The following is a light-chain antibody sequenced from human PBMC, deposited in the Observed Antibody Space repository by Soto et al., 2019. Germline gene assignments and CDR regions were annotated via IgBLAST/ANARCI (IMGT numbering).Light chain of an antibody. CDR2: EVT. J-gene: IGLJ1*01. CDR3: GSDAGSDNXV. V-gene: IGLV2-8*01. CDR1: SNDVGAYNY. Sequence: QSALTQPPSASGSPGQSVTISCTGSSNDVGAYNYVSWCQQHPGKAPKLIIYEVTKRPSGVPDRFSGSKSGNTASLTVSGLQADDEADYFCGSDAGSDNXVFGTGTKVTVL.